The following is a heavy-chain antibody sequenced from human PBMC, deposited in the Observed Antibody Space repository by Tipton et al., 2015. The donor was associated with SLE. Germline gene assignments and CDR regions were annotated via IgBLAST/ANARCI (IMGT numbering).Heavy chain of an antibody. CDR1: GDSIIIVGW. Sequence: TLSLTCAVSGDSIIIVGWWTWVRQPPGKGLEWIGHIDHGENTNHNPSLKSRVTISLDKSRNQFSLKVYSVTAADTAVYFCARVGDSSGSDSTYDAFDIWGQGTMVTVSS. CDR2: IDHGENT. V-gene: IGHV4-4*01. CDR3: ARVGDSSGSDSTYDAFDI. J-gene: IGHJ3*02. D-gene: IGHD3-22*01.